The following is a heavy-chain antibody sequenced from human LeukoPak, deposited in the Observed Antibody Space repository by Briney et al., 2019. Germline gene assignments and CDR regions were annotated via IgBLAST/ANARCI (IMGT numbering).Heavy chain of an antibody. CDR1: GYTFTGYY. Sequence: ASVKVSCKASGYTFTGYYMHWVRQAPGQGLEWMGWINPNSGGTNSAQKFQGWVTMTRDTSISTAYMELSRLRSDDTAVYYCARDARGYSPSWFAPWGQGTLVTVSS. V-gene: IGHV1-2*04. J-gene: IGHJ5*02. CDR3: ARDARGYSPSWFAP. D-gene: IGHD5-18*01. CDR2: INPNSGGT.